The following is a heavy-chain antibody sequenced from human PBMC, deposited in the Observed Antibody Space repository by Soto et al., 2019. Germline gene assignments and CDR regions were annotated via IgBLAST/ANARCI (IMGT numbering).Heavy chain of an antibody. D-gene: IGHD2-15*01. CDR1: GGSVSTGNW. CDR2: VFHTGST. J-gene: IGHJ6*02. Sequence: TLSLTCTVSGGSVSTGNWWGWVRQPPGRGLEWVGEVFHTGSTSYNPSLKSRVTLSVDKPKNQFSLKLSSVTAADTAVYYCVRLYCRGGACPYYYYYSMDVWGQGTTVTVSS. CDR3: VRLYCRGGACPYYYYYSMDV. V-gene: IGHV4-4*02.